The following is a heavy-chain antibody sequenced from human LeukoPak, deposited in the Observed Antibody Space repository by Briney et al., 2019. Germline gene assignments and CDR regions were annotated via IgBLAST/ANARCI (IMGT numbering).Heavy chain of an antibody. D-gene: IGHD3-10*01. J-gene: IGHJ4*02. CDR3: ASQRTYYYGSGSAPDY. V-gene: IGHV4-59*08. CDR1: GGSISSYY. CDR2: IYYSGST. Sequence: SETLSLTCTVSGGSISSYYWSWIRQPPGKGLEWIGYIYYSGSTNYNPSLKSRVTISVDTSKNQFSLKLSSVTAADTAVYYCASQRTYYYGSGSAPDYWGQGTLVTVSS.